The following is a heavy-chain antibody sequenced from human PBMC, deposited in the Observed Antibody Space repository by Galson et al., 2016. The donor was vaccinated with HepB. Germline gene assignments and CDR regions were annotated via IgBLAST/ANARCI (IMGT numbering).Heavy chain of an antibody. CDR1: GGPISSSSSY. CDR3: ARRGYDFWSGYWWFDP. J-gene: IGHJ5*02. D-gene: IGHD3-3*01. V-gene: IGHV4-39*01. CDR2: IYYSGST. Sequence: SETLSLTCTVSGGPISSSSSYWDWIRQPPGKGLEWIGGIYYSGSTYYNPSLKSRFTISVDTSKNQFSVDLNSGTAADTAVYYCARRGYDFWSGYWWFDPWGQGTLVTVSS.